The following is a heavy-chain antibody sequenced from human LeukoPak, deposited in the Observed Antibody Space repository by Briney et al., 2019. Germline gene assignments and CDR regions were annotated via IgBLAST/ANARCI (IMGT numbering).Heavy chain of an antibody. V-gene: IGHV3-23*01. J-gene: IGHJ4*02. Sequence: GGSLRLSCAASGFTFSSYAMTWVRQAPGKGLEWVSAISGSGGSTYYADSVKGRFTISRDNSKNTLYLQMSSLRAEDTAVYYCAKDTVAGTLGDYWGQGTLVTVSS. CDR3: AKDTVAGTLGDY. D-gene: IGHD6-19*01. CDR1: GFTFSSYA. CDR2: ISGSGGST.